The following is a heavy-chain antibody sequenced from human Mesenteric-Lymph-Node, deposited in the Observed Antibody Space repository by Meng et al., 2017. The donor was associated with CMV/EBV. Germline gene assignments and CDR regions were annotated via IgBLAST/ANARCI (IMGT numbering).Heavy chain of an antibody. Sequence: FSGFSLSTGGGGVGWIRQPPGKALEWLALLFWDGDSRYRPSLKRRLTIDQDTSKNQVVLTLTNVDPADTATYYCAHRLNNWNGGAFDYWGQGALVTVSS. CDR1: GFSLSTGGGG. CDR3: AHRLNNWNGGAFDY. V-gene: IGHV2-5*02. CDR2: LFWDGDS. J-gene: IGHJ4*02. D-gene: IGHD1-20*01.